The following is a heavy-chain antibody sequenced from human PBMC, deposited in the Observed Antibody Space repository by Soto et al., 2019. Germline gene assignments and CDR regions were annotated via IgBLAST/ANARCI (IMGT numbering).Heavy chain of an antibody. CDR1: GGTFSNYA. Sequence: QVQLVQSGAEVKKPGSSVKVSCKASGGTFSNYAFSWVRQAPGQGLEWLGGIMPIFGRPDYAQKFRDRVTITADESTSTGHMELTSLRAEETAVYYCASWLKEAGIGGKYYYAMDVWGQGTTVTVSS. J-gene: IGHJ6*02. D-gene: IGHD6-19*01. CDR2: IMPIFGRP. CDR3: ASWLKEAGIGGKYYYAMDV. V-gene: IGHV1-69*12.